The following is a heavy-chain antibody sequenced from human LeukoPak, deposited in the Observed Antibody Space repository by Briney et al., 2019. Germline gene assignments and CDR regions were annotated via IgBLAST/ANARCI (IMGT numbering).Heavy chain of an antibody. CDR2: IYYSGST. Sequence: SETLSLTCTVSGGSISSYYWSWIRQPPGKGLEWIGYIYYSGSTNYNPSLKSRVTISVDTSKNQFSLKLSSVTAADTAVYYCARHFIVVVPAARNNWFDPWGQGTLVTVSS. J-gene: IGHJ5*02. D-gene: IGHD2-2*01. V-gene: IGHV4-59*08. CDR1: GGSISSYY. CDR3: ARHFIVVVPAARNNWFDP.